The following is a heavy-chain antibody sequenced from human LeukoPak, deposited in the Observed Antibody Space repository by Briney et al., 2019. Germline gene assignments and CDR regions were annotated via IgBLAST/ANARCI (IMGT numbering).Heavy chain of an antibody. CDR2: ISVDGNNK. CDR3: AKDQSQ. CDR1: GFTFRNNA. Sequence: PGGSLRLSCAASGFTFRNNAMSWVRQAPGKGLEWVAVISVDGNNKYYGDSMKARFTISRDSSKNTLYLQINSLRLEDTAVYYCAKDQSQWGQGTLVIVSS. J-gene: IGHJ4*02. V-gene: IGHV3-30*18.